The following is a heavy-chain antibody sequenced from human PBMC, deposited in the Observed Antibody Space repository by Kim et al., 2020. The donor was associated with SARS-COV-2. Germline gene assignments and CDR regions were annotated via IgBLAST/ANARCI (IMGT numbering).Heavy chain of an antibody. J-gene: IGHJ4*02. D-gene: IGHD6-13*01. Sequence: ADPLKGRFTISRDNAENSLYLEVNSLSADDTAVYYCARVPVGASSWYYFDSWGQGTLVTVSS. CDR3: ARVPVGASSWYYFDS. V-gene: IGHV3-11*05.